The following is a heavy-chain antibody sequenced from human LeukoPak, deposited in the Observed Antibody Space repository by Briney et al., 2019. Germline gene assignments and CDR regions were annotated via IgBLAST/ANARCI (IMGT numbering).Heavy chain of an antibody. CDR1: GFTFSGSA. CDR2: IRSKANSYAT. D-gene: IGHD2-2*01. J-gene: IGHJ6*02. CDR3: TRQDETKKDIVVVPAAPPVDGMDV. V-gene: IGHV3-73*01. Sequence: GGSLRLSCAASGFTFSGSAMHWVRQASGKGLEWVGRIRSKANSYATAYAASVKGRFTISRDDSKNTAYLQMNSLKTEDTAVYYCTRQDETKKDIVVVPAAPPVDGMDVWGQGTTVTVSS.